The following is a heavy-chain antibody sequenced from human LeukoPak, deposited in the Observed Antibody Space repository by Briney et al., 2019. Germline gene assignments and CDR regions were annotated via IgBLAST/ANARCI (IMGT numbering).Heavy chain of an antibody. CDR2: ISSSGSTI. Sequence: GGSLRLSCAASGFTFSSYEMNWVRQAPGKGLEWVSYISSSGSTIYYADSVKGRFTISRDNAKNSLYLQMNSLRAEDTAVYYCARATYYYDSSGYYYLYYFDYWGQGTLVTVSS. V-gene: IGHV3-48*03. CDR3: ARATYYYDSSGYYYLYYFDY. D-gene: IGHD3-22*01. J-gene: IGHJ4*02. CDR1: GFTFSSYE.